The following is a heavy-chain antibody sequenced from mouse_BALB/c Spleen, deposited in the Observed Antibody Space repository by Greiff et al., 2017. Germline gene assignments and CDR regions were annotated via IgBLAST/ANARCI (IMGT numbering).Heavy chain of an antibody. J-gene: IGHJ4*01. CDR1: GYTFTSYV. CDR3: ARWDYYGSSYEDAMDY. V-gene: IGHV1-14*01. CDR2: INPYNDGT. Sequence: EVQLQQSGAELVKPGASVKMSCKASGYTFTSYVMHWVKQKPGQGLEWIGYINPYNDGTKYNEKFKGKATLTSDKSSSTAYMELSSLTSEDSAVYYCARWDYYGSSYEDAMDYWGQGTSVTVSS. D-gene: IGHD1-1*01.